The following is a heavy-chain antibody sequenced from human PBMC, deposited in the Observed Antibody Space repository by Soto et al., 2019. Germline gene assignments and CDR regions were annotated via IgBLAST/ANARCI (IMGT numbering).Heavy chain of an antibody. J-gene: IGHJ5*02. Sequence: SETLSLTCAVSSGSISSSNWWSWVRQPPGKGLEWIGEIYHSGSTNYNPSLKSRVTISVDKSKNQFSLKLSSVTAADTAVYYCARVVWAVAGTDHGVWFDPWGQGTLVTVSS. CDR2: IYHSGST. D-gene: IGHD6-19*01. CDR3: ARVVWAVAGTDHGVWFDP. V-gene: IGHV4-4*02. CDR1: SGSISSSNW.